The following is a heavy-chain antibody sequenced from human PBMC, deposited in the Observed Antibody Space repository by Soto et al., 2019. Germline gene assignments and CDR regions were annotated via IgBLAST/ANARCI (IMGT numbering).Heavy chain of an antibody. J-gene: IGHJ6*02. V-gene: IGHV3-49*03. CDR2: IRSKAYGGTT. D-gene: IGHD6-19*01. Sequence: GGSLRLSCTASGFTFGDYAMSWLRQAPGKGLEWVGFIRSKAYGGTTEYAASVKGRFTISRDDSKSIAYLQMNSLKTEDTAVYYCTRKRQKQWLVSYYYYYYGMDVWGQGTTVTVSS. CDR3: TRKRQKQWLVSYYYYYYGMDV. CDR1: GFTFGDYA.